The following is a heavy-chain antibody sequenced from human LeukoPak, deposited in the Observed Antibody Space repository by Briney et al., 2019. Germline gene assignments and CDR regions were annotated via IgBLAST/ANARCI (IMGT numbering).Heavy chain of an antibody. J-gene: IGHJ4*02. CDR1: GYTLTELS. D-gene: IGHD2-2*01. V-gene: IGHV1-24*01. Sequence: ASVKVSCKVSGYTLTELSMHWVRQAPGKGLEWMGGFDPEDGETIYAQKFQGRVTMTEDTSTDTAFMELSSLRSEDTAVYYCATGSRSTVPFDYWGQGTLVTVSS. CDR2: FDPEDGET. CDR3: ATGSRSTVPFDY.